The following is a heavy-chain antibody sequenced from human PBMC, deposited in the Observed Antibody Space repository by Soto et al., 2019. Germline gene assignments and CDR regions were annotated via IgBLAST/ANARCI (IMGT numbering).Heavy chain of an antibody. Sequence: PGGSLRLSCAASGFTFSSYWMSWVRQAPGKGLEWVANIKQDGSEKYYVDSVKGRFTISRDNAKNSLSLQMNSLRAEDTAVYYCARDRYSYYDFWSGSLPYYYFGMDVWGQGTTVTAP. CDR3: ARDRYSYYDFWSGSLPYYYFGMDV. CDR2: IKQDGSEK. CDR1: GFTFSSYW. J-gene: IGHJ6*02. V-gene: IGHV3-7*01. D-gene: IGHD3-3*01.